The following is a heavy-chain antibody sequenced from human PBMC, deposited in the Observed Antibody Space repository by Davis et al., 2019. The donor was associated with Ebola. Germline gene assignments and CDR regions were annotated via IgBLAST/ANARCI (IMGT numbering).Heavy chain of an antibody. CDR1: GFTFSSYA. CDR3: ARVVPFSSIRMDV. J-gene: IGHJ6*02. V-gene: IGHV3-30-3*01. D-gene: IGHD3-3*01. Sequence: GESLKISCAASGFTFSSYAMHWVRQAPGKGLEWVAVISYDGSNKYYADSVKGRFTISRDNSKNTLYLQMNSLRAEDTAVYYCARVVPFSSIRMDVWGQGTTVTVSS. CDR2: ISYDGSNK.